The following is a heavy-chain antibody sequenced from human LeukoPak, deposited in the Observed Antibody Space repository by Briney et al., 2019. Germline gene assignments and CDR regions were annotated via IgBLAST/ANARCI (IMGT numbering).Heavy chain of an antibody. Sequence: PSETLSLACTVSGDSISTNYWSWVRQPPRKGLEWIGYIYTSGSTNYNPSLKSRVTISGDTSKNQFSLKLSSVTAADTAVYYCARLAGEEAYWGQGTLVTVST. CDR3: ARLAGEEAY. CDR2: IYTSGST. V-gene: IGHV4-4*09. J-gene: IGHJ4*02. CDR1: GDSISTNY. D-gene: IGHD7-27*01.